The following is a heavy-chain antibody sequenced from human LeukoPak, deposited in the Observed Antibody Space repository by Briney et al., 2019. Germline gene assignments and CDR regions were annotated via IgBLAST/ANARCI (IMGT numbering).Heavy chain of an antibody. CDR3: AREALRTTVTTTNWFDP. CDR1: GYSISSGYY. J-gene: IGHJ5*02. V-gene: IGHV4-38-2*02. Sequence: SETLSLTCTVSGYSISSGYYWGWIRQPPGKGLEWIGSIYHSGSTYYNPSLKSRVTISVDTSKNQFSLKLSSVTAADTAVYYCAREALRTTVTTTNWFDPWGQGTLVTVSS. D-gene: IGHD4-17*01. CDR2: IYHSGST.